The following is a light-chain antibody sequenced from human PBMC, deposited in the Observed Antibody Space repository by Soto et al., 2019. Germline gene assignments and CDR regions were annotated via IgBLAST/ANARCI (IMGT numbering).Light chain of an antibody. CDR3: QQHSNWPPIT. V-gene: IGKV3-11*01. CDR1: QSVGNY. CDR2: DAS. Sequence: EIVLTQSPGTLSLSPGERATLSCRASQSVGNYLAWYQQTPGQAPRLLIYDASNRAPGIPARFSGSGSGTDFTLTISSLEPEDFAVYYCQQHSNWPPITFGQGTRLEI. J-gene: IGKJ5*01.